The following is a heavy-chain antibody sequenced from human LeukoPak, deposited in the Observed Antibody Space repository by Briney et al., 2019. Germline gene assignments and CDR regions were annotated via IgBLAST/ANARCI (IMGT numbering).Heavy chain of an antibody. CDR3: ARDRAGAQSWVALDP. CDR1: GFTVSNDY. CDR2: IYGDCTT. D-gene: IGHD3-10*01. J-gene: IGHJ5*02. V-gene: IGHV3-66*02. Sequence: PGGSLRLSCAASGFTVSNDYMAWVRQAPGRGLEWVSLIYGDCTTFYTDSVKGRFTISRDNFKNTLYLQMSSLRPEDTALYYCARDRAGAQSWVALDPWGQGTLVTVSS.